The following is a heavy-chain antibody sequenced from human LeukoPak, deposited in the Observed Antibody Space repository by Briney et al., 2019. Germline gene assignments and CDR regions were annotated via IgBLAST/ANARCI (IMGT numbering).Heavy chain of an antibody. Sequence: PSETLSLTCTVSGYSISSGYYWGWIRQPPGKGLEWIGSIYHSGSTYYNPSLKSRVTISVDTSKNQFSLKLSSVTAADTAVYYCARDAYSISWSGGHDAFDIWGQGTMVTASS. D-gene: IGHD6-13*01. V-gene: IGHV4-38-2*02. CDR2: IYHSGST. CDR3: ARDAYSISWSGGHDAFDI. CDR1: GYSISSGYY. J-gene: IGHJ3*02.